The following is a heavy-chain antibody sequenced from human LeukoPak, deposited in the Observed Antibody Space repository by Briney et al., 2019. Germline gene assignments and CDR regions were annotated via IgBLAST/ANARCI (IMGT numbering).Heavy chain of an antibody. V-gene: IGHV1-18*04. CDR3: ARPIGYCSSTSCRLYFDY. CDR1: GYTFTSYG. CDR2: ISAYNGNT. Sequence: ASVKVSCKASGYTFTSYGINWVRQAPGQGLEWMGWISAYNGNTNYAQKLQGRVTMTTDTSTSTAYMELRSLRSDDTAVYYCARPIGYCSSTSCRLYFDYWGQGTLVTVSS. J-gene: IGHJ4*02. D-gene: IGHD2-2*01.